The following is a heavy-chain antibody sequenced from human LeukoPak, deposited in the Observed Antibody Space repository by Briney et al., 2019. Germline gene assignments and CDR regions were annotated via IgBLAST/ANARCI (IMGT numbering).Heavy chain of an antibody. J-gene: IGHJ5*02. CDR3: ARRGNDGCSSTSCFMGFDP. CDR2: IYPGDFDT. Sequence: GESLKISCKGSGYSFTSYWIGWVRQMPGKGLEWMGIIYPGDFDTRYSPSFQGQVTISADKSISTAYLQWSSLKASDTAMYYCARRGNDGCSSTSCFMGFDPWGQGTLVTVSS. CDR1: GYSFTSYW. D-gene: IGHD2-2*01. V-gene: IGHV5-51*01.